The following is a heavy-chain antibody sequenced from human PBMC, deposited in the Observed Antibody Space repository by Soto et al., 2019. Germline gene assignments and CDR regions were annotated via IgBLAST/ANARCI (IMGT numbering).Heavy chain of an antibody. D-gene: IGHD3-10*01. V-gene: IGHV2-5*01. CDR3: AHTLHVQKQIARLLWSYACALEI. CDR2: IYWNDDK. J-gene: IGHJ3*02. CDR1: GFSLSTSGVG. Sequence: SWPTPVNPTQTLTLTCTFSGFSLSTSGVGVGWIRQPPGKALEWLALIYWNDDKRYSPSLKSRLTITKDTSKNQVVLTMTNMDPGDTATYYCAHTLHVQKQIARLLWSYACALEIWSQGTWVTV.